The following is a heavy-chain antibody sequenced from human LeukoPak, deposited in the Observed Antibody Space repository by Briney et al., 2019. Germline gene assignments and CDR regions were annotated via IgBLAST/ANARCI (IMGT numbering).Heavy chain of an antibody. D-gene: IGHD3-22*01. Sequence: GASVKDSSKASGYTITANYMNRVRQDPGQGLEGMGRIIPNSGCTNYAQQFQGRVTMTRDTSISTAYMELSRLRSDDTAVYYCARPGGDYYDSSGYQNWCDPWGQGTLVTVSS. CDR3: ARPGGDYYDSSGYQNWCDP. V-gene: IGHV1-2*02. J-gene: IGHJ5*02. CDR1: GYTITANY. CDR2: IIPNSGCT.